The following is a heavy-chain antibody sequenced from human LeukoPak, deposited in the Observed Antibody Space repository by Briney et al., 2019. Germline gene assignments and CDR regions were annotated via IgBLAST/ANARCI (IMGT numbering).Heavy chain of an antibody. Sequence: GGSLRLSCTVSGFTVSSNSMSWVRQAPGKGLEWVSFIYSGSTHYSDSVKGRFTISRDNSKNTLFLQMNSLRPEDTAVYYCATEQWLDGNAFDIWGQGTMVTVSS. CDR1: GFTVSSNS. J-gene: IGHJ3*02. V-gene: IGHV3-66*03. D-gene: IGHD6-19*01. CDR2: IYSGST. CDR3: ATEQWLDGNAFDI.